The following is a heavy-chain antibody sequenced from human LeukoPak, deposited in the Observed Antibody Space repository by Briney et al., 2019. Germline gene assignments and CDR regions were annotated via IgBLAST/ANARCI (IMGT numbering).Heavy chain of an antibody. V-gene: IGHV1-46*03. CDR2: INLSGGST. CDR1: GYTFTSYY. Sequence: ASVGVSCKASGYTFTSYYMHWVRQAPGQGLELMGIINLSGGSTSYAQKFQGRVTMTRDTSTSTVYMELSSLRSEDTAVYYCARAGVDTAMVVVWGQGTLVTVSS. D-gene: IGHD5-18*01. J-gene: IGHJ4*02. CDR3: ARAGVDTAMVVV.